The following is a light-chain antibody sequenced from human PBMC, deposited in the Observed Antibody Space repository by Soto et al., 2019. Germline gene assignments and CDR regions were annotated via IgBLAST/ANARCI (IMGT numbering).Light chain of an antibody. CDR1: QSISSY. CDR2: AAS. Sequence: DIQMTQSPSSLSASVGDRVTITCRASQSISSYLNWYQQKPGKAPKLLIYAASSLQSGVPSRFSGSASGTDFTLTISSLQPEDFATYYCQQSYSTPLTFGGGTKVDI. CDR3: QQSYSTPLT. V-gene: IGKV1-39*01. J-gene: IGKJ4*01.